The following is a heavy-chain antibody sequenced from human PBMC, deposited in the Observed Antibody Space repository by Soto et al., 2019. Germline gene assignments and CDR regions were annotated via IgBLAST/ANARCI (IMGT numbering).Heavy chain of an antibody. J-gene: IGHJ6*02. D-gene: IGHD5-12*01. CDR1: GFTFNIYA. V-gene: IGHV3-30-3*01. CDR2: ISFDGTKK. Sequence: GGSLRLSCAASGFTFNIYALHWVRQAPGKGLEWVAVISFDGTKKYYSDSVKGRFTISRDNLKNTLYLQMNNLRVEDAALYFCAREDAYGYRYINYGLDVWGQGTTVTVSS. CDR3: AREDAYGYRYINYGLDV.